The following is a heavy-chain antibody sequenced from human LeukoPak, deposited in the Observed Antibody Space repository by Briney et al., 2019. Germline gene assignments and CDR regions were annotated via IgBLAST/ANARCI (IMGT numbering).Heavy chain of an antibody. J-gene: IGHJ5*02. CDR1: GGTFSSYA. CDR2: IIPILGIA. Sequence: GASVKVSCKASGGTFSSYAISWVRQAPGQGLEWMGRIIPILGIANYAQKFQGRVTITADESTSTAYMELSSLRSEDTAVYYCAREIRWFDPWGQGTLVTVSS. V-gene: IGHV1-69*04. CDR3: AREIRWFDP.